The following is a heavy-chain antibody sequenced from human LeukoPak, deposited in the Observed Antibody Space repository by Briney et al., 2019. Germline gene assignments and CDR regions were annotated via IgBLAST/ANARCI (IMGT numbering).Heavy chain of an antibody. J-gene: IGHJ6*03. CDR1: GFTFYDYA. V-gene: IGHV3-9*01. CDR2: ISWNSGSI. CDR3: AKTSVAGHYYYYYMDV. Sequence: GGSLRLSCAASGFTFYDYAMHWVRQAPGKGLEWVSGISWNSGSIGYADSVKGRFTISRDNAKNSLYLQMNSLRAEDTALYYCAKTSVAGHYYYYYMDVWGKGTTVTVSS. D-gene: IGHD6-19*01.